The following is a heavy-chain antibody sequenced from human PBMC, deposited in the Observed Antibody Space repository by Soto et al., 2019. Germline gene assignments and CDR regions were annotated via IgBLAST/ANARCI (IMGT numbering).Heavy chain of an antibody. V-gene: IGHV4-34*01. J-gene: IGHJ6*02. CDR2: LNHSGST. Sequence: LSLTCAVYGGSFSGYYWSWIRQPPGKGLEWIGELNHSGSTNYNPSLKSRVTISVDTSKNQFSLKLSSVTAADTAAYYCARSDYYDSSGYYYKYYYYYYGMDVWGQGTTVTVS. CDR3: ARSDYYDSSGYYYKYYYYYYGMDV. CDR1: GGSFSGYY. D-gene: IGHD3-22*01.